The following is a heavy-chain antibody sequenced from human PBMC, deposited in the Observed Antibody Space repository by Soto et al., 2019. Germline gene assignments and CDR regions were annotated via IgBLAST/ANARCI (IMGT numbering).Heavy chain of an antibody. D-gene: IGHD6-19*01. Sequence: EVQLVESGGGLVQSGGSLRLSCAASRFTFSTYWIHWVRQVPGKGLMWVSRINSDGSSTNYADSVKGRFTTSRDNAKNTLYLQMNSLRAEDTALYYCASSVAGKRNALDIWGQGTTVTVSA. CDR1: RFTFSTYW. CDR3: ASSVAGKRNALDI. CDR2: INSDGSST. V-gene: IGHV3-74*01. J-gene: IGHJ3*02.